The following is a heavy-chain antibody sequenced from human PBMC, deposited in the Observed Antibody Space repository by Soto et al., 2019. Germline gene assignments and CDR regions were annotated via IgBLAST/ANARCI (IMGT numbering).Heavy chain of an antibody. J-gene: IGHJ4*02. Sequence: ARVHGSREASDYSRIPKRKLGVPQAPGPGLDCLGWISANNGNTNYAQKLQGRVTMTTDTSTSTAYMELRSLRSDETAVYYCARGEGPYYYDSSGYYTPPGFDYWGQGPLVTVAS. V-gene: IGHV1-18*01. D-gene: IGHD3-22*01. CDR3: ARGEGPYYYDSSGYYTPPGFDY. CDR1: DYSRIPKR. CDR2: ISANNGNT.